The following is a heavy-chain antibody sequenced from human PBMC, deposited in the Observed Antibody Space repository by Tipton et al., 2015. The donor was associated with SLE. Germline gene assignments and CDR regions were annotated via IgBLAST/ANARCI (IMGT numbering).Heavy chain of an antibody. CDR2: IYYGGGT. Sequence: TLSLTCTVSGDSISNGDDYWSWIRQPPGKGLEWIGNIYYGGGTYYNPSLESRVTISLDTSKNQFSLKLNSVTAADTAVYYCARTAGRSVKLWYFDLWGRGTLVTVSS. CDR3: ARTAGRSVKLWYFDL. D-gene: IGHD5-18*01. CDR1: GDSISNGDDY. J-gene: IGHJ2*01. V-gene: IGHV4-31*03.